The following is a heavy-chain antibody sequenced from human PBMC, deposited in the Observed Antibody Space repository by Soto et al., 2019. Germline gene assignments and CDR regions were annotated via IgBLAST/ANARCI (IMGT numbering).Heavy chain of an antibody. V-gene: IGHV3-48*03. CDR1: GFTFSGYE. Sequence: GSPRLSCAASGFTFSGYEMNWVRQAPGKGLEWVAYITSTGGTKYYADSVKGRFTISRDNAKNSLYLQMNGLRAEDTGVYYCARGNSPVNVYWGQGTLVTVSS. CDR2: ITSTGGTK. CDR3: ARGNSPVNVY. D-gene: IGHD3-16*02. J-gene: IGHJ4*02.